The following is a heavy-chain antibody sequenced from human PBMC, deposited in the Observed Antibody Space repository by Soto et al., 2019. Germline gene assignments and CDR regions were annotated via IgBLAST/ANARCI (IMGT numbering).Heavy chain of an antibody. J-gene: IGHJ4*02. CDR1: GHSFRSYW. CDR2: IYPGDSET. D-gene: IGHD4-4*01. CDR3: ARHLHSNSVHITPVSPDY. Sequence: PGESLKISCQTFGHSFRSYWIGWVRQMPGKGLEWMGIIYPGDSETRYSPSFQGQVTISADKSISTAYLQWSSLKASDTAMYYCARHLHSNSVHITPVSPDYWGQGIRVSVAS. V-gene: IGHV5-51*01.